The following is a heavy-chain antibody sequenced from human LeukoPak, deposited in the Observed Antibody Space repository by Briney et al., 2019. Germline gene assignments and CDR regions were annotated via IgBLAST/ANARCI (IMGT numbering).Heavy chain of an antibody. V-gene: IGHV3-21*01. Sequence: GGSLRLSCAASGFTFSSYSMNWVRQAPGKGLEWVSSISGSSSYIYYADSVKGRFTISRHNAKNSLYLQINNLRAEDTAVYYCAKDLVLLWFGERNVFDYWGQGTLVTVSS. D-gene: IGHD3-10*01. CDR3: AKDLVLLWFGERNVFDY. CDR1: GFTFSSYS. J-gene: IGHJ4*02. CDR2: ISGSSSYI.